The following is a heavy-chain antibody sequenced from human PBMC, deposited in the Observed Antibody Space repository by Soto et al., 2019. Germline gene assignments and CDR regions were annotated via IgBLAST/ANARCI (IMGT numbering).Heavy chain of an antibody. V-gene: IGHV4-61*01. CDR3: VRGGYCISTSCYRDGMDV. J-gene: IGHJ6*02. CDR1: GGSVSSGSYY. CDR2: IYYSGST. Sequence: PSETLSLTCTVSGGSVSSGSYYWSWIRQPPGKGLEWIGYIYYSGSTNYNPSLKSRVTISVDTSKNQFSLKLSSVTAADTAVYYCVRGGYCISTSCYRDGMDVWGQGTTVTVSS. D-gene: IGHD2-2*01.